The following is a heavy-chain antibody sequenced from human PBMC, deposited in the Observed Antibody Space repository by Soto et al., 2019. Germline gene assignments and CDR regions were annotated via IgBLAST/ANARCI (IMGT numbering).Heavy chain of an antibody. D-gene: IGHD4-17*01. CDR1: GGSISSYY. J-gene: IGHJ4*02. Sequence: SETLSLTCTVSGGSISSYYWSWIRQPPGKGLEWIGYIYYSGSTNYNPSLKSRVTISVDTSKNQFSLKLSSVTAADTAVYYCARDDYGDYDYWGQGTLVTVSS. V-gene: IGHV4-59*01. CDR2: IYYSGST. CDR3: ARDDYGDYDY.